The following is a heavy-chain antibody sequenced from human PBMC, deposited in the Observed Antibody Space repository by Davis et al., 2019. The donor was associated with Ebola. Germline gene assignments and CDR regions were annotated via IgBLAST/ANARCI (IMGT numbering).Heavy chain of an antibody. CDR3: VKDAGPFTSSSGRFDY. V-gene: IGHV3-7*03. J-gene: IGHJ4*02. CDR1: GFTFSNYW. CDR2: IRPDGSEE. D-gene: IGHD6-6*01. Sequence: PGGSLRLSCVGSGFTFSNYWMSWVRQAPGKGLEWVANIRPDGSEEQYVDSLKGRITISRDNAKNSLYLQVNNLRVEDTAVYYCVKDAGPFTSSSGRFDYWGQGTLVTVSP.